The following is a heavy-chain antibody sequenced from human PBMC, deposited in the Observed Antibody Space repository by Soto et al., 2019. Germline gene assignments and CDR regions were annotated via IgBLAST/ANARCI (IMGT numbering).Heavy chain of an antibody. J-gene: IGHJ4*02. V-gene: IGHV4-39*01. CDR3: VRHVRHFDSGDPGPRYFDS. CDR2: IYYSGTI. Sequence: SETLSLTCTFSCDSVNRIDSCWAWIRQSPEEGLEWIGTIYYSGTIYYNPSLKRRLTISVDTSKNQFSMKLSSVTAADTAIYYCVRHVRHFDSGDPGPRYFDSWGQGSLVTVSS. CDR1: CDSVNRIDSC. D-gene: IGHD3-22*01.